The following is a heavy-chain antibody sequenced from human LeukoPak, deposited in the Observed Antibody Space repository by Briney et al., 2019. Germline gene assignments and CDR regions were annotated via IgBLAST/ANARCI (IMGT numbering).Heavy chain of an antibody. Sequence: PGGSLRLSCAASGFTFSSYGMHWVSQAPGKGLEWVAFIRYDGSNKYYADSVKGRFTISRDNSKNTLYLQMNNLRAEDTAVYYCAKGRGYSYTIFDYWGQGTLVTVSS. V-gene: IGHV3-30*02. J-gene: IGHJ4*02. CDR1: GFTFSSYG. CDR2: IRYDGSNK. D-gene: IGHD5-18*01. CDR3: AKGRGYSYTIFDY.